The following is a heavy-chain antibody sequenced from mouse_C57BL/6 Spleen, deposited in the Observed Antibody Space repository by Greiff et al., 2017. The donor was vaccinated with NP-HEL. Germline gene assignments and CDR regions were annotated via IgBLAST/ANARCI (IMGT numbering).Heavy chain of an antibody. CDR1: GFTFSSSA. CDR2: ISSGGDYI. V-gene: IGHV5-9-1*02. CDR3: TRVSQTARGDY. Sequence: EVKVVESGEGLVKPGGSLKLSCAASGFTFSSSAMSWVRQTPEKRLAWVAYISSGGDYIYYAATVQGLFTISSDNARNTLYLQMSSLKSEDTAMYYCTRVSQTARGDYWGQGTSVTVSS. D-gene: IGHD3-2*01. J-gene: IGHJ4*01.